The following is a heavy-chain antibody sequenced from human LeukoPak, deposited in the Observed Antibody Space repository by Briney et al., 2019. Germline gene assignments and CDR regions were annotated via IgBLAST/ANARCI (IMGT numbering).Heavy chain of an antibody. V-gene: IGHV3-30*14. CDR2: ISYDGSNK. J-gene: IGHJ2*01. D-gene: IGHD2-2*01. Sequence: PGGSLRLSCAASGFTFSSYAMHWVRQAPGKGLEWVAVISYDGSNKYYADSVKGRFTVSRDNSKNKLYLQMNSLGAEDTAVYYCARDTSGYCSTSRCYGSWYFDLWGRGTLVTVSS. CDR1: GFTFSSYA. CDR3: ARDTSGYCSTSRCYGSWYFDL.